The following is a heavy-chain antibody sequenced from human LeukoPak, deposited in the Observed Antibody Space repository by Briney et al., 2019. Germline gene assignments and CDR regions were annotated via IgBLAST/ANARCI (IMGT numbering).Heavy chain of an antibody. Sequence: GGSLRLSCAASGFTFSSYSMNWVRQAPGKGLEWVSFISTSSSYIHNADSVKGRFTISKDNAENSLYLQMDRLRALATALYYFASDRDPSSSPFTYYFYNWGQGTLVTVSS. J-gene: IGHJ4*02. CDR3: ASDRDPSSSPFTYYFYN. CDR2: ISTSSSYI. CDR1: GFTFSSYS. D-gene: IGHD6-6*01. V-gene: IGHV3-21*01.